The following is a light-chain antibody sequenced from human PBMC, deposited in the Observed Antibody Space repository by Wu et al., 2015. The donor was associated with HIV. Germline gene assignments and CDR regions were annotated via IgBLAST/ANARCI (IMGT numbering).Light chain of an antibody. J-gene: IGKJ2*01. V-gene: IGKV3D-20*01. CDR1: QSVNSNY. CDR2: DAS. CDR3: QQYGSSSYT. Sequence: EIVLTQSPATLSLSPGERATLSCGASQSVNSNYLAWYQQKPGLAPRLLIYDASSRATGIPDRFSGSGSGTDFSLTISRLEPEDFAVYYCQQYGSSSYTFGQGTKLEI.